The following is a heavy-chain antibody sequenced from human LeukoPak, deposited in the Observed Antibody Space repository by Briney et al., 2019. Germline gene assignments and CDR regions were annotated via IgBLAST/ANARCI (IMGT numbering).Heavy chain of an antibody. J-gene: IGHJ4*02. CDR1: GYTFTGHY. Sequence: ASVKVSCKASGYTFTGHYLHWVRQAPGQGLEWMGWINPNSGGTNYAQKFQGRVTMTRDTSISTAYMELSRLRSDDTAVYYCARDKIDSSGYPLGDWGQGTLVTVSS. CDR3: ARDKIDSSGYPLGD. CDR2: INPNSGGT. V-gene: IGHV1-2*02. D-gene: IGHD3-22*01.